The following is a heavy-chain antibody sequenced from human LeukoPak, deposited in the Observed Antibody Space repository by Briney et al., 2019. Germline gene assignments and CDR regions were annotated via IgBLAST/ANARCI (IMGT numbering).Heavy chain of an antibody. CDR3: ARDDTSAHFFDY. Sequence: GGSLRLSCAASGFTFKIYSMKWVRQAPGKGLEWVWSISTSSSHMYYADSVKGRFTISRDNAKNSLCLQMNTLRAEDTAVYYCARDDTSAHFFDYWGQGTLVTVSS. D-gene: IGHD3-10*01. V-gene: IGHV3-21*01. J-gene: IGHJ4*02. CDR1: GFTFKIYS. CDR2: ISTSSSHM.